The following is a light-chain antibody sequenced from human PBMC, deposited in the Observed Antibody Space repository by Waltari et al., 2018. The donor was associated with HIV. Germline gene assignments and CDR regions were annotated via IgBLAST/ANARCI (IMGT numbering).Light chain of an antibody. J-gene: IGLJ3*02. CDR3: SSYTASNTLWV. Sequence: QSALTQPASASGSRGQSITMSCTGTSSDIGAYNHVSWFQKRPGKAPKLIVYDVTDRPSGVSKRFSGSKSGITASLTISGLQADDEGDYYCSSYTASNTLWVFGGGTKLTVL. V-gene: IGLV2-14*03. CDR2: DVT. CDR1: SSDIGAYNH.